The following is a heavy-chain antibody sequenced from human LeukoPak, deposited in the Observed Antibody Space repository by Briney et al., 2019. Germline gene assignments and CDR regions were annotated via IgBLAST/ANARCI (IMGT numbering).Heavy chain of an antibody. J-gene: IGHJ6*03. V-gene: IGHV4-59*08. Sequence: SETLPHTCTLSNGSISSYYWSWPRQPPGKGLEWIGSISYSGSYKYNPSLKRRLTIAVGTPKNQIFLDLSSVTAADTAVYYCARDHFDSSADSYVGGCYYMGVWGKGITATVSS. CDR1: NGSISSYY. D-gene: IGHD3-22*01. CDR2: ISYSGSY. CDR3: ARDHFDSSADSYVGGCYYMGV.